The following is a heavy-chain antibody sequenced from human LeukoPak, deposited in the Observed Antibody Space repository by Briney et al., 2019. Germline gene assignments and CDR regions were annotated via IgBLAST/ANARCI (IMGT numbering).Heavy chain of an antibody. Sequence: GASVKVSCKASGYTYTSYGISWVRQAPGQGLEWMEWISAYNGNTNYAQKLQGRVTMTTDTSTSTAHMELRSLRSDDTSVYHCARTPYCSGGSCYSSAFDIWGQGTMVIVSS. V-gene: IGHV1-18*01. D-gene: IGHD2-15*01. CDR3: ARTPYCSGGSCYSSAFDI. J-gene: IGHJ3*02. CDR2: ISAYNGNT. CDR1: GYTYTSYG.